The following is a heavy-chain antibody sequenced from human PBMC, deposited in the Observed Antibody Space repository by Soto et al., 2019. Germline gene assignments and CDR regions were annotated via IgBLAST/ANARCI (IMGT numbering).Heavy chain of an antibody. D-gene: IGHD3-10*01. CDR1: GDTFNFYT. J-gene: IGHJ4*02. V-gene: IGHV1-69*02. CDR3: ATSYGSGSRPFDY. Sequence: QVQLVQSGAEVKKPGSSVKVSCKASGDTFNFYTISWVRQAPGQGLEWMGRIIPMLGMSNYAQKFQDRGTIIADKATSTAYMQLSSLRSEDTAIYYCATSYGSGSRPFDYWGQGTLVTVSS. CDR2: IIPMLGMS.